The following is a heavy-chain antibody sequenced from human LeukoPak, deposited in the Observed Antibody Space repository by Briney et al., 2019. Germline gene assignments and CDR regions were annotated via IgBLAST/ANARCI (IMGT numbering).Heavy chain of an antibody. CDR3: ARVAGESQDDY. Sequence: SAKVSCKASGGTFSSYAISWVRQAPGQGLEWMGRIIPILGIANYAQKFQGRVTITADKSTSTAYMELSSLRSEDTAVYYCARVAGESQDDYWGQGTLVTVSS. J-gene: IGHJ4*02. CDR1: GGTFSSYA. V-gene: IGHV1-69*04. CDR2: IIPILGIA. D-gene: IGHD4-17*01.